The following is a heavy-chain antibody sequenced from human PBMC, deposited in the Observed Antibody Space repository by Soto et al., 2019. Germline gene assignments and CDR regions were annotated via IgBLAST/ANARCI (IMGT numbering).Heavy chain of an antibody. V-gene: IGHV3-74*01. CDR1: GFSFSTYW. CDR3: ARDDNGDYVLDY. D-gene: IGHD4-17*01. J-gene: IGHJ4*02. CDR2: INSDGSST. Sequence: EVQLVESGGGLVQPGGSLRLSCAASGFSFSTYWMHWVRQAPGKGPVWVSRINSDGSSTSYADSVKGRFTISRDNAKNTLYLQMNSLRAEDTAVYYCARDDNGDYVLDYWGQGTLVTVSS.